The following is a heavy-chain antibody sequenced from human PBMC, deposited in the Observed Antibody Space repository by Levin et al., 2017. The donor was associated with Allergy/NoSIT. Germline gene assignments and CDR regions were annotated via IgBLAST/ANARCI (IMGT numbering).Heavy chain of an antibody. V-gene: IGHV4-59*08. CDR3: ARHREYGGSDS. Sequence: PSPTLSLPCTVSGGFIHSYFWSWIRQPPGKGLEWIGYIYYNWNTDYNPSLKSRVTISGDTSKNQFSLRLSSVTAADTAVYYCARHREYGGSDSWGQGTLVTVSS. CDR1: GGFIHSYF. CDR2: IYYNWNT. D-gene: IGHD4-23*01. J-gene: IGHJ4*02.